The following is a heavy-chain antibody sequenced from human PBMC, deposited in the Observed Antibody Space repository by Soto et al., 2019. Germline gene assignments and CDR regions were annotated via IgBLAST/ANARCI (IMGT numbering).Heavy chain of an antibody. CDR3: AKDMVNANSVWDPFDI. D-gene: IGHD2-8*01. CDR1: GFTFRNFA. J-gene: IGHJ3*02. V-gene: IGHV3-23*01. CDR2: IGSVGGDT. Sequence: GGSLRLSCAASGFTFRNFAMTWVRQAPGKRLEWVSTIGSVGGDTYYADSVKGRFTIYRGDSKNTLGLQMNSLRAEDTAIYFCAKDMVNANSVWDPFDIWGQGTMVTVSS.